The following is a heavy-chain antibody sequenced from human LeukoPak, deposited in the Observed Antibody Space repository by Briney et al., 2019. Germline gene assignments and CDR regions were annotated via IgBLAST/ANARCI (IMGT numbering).Heavy chain of an antibody. V-gene: IGHV3-7*01. CDR3: ARDFRFLEDY. J-gene: IGHJ4*02. CDR1: GFTSSSYW. CDR2: IKQDGSEN. D-gene: IGHD3-3*01. Sequence: RGSLRLSCAASGFTSSSYWTTWGSQAPGKGLEWVANIKQDGSENYYVDSVKGRFNISKDNAKNSLYLQMTGLRAEDTAVYYCARDFRFLEDYWGQGTLVTVSS.